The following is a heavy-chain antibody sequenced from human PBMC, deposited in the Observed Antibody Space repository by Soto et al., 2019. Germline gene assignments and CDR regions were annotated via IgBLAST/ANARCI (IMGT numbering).Heavy chain of an antibody. Sequence: QVHLVQSGAEVKKPGASVKVSCQGSGYAFTTYGITWVRQAPGQGLEWMGWISAHNGNTNYAQKLQGRVTVTRDTSTSTAYMELRSLRDDETAVYYCARGRYGDYWGQGAVVPVSS. CDR3: ARGRYGDY. V-gene: IGHV1-18*01. D-gene: IGHD1-1*01. CDR1: GYAFTTYG. J-gene: IGHJ4*02. CDR2: ISAHNGNT.